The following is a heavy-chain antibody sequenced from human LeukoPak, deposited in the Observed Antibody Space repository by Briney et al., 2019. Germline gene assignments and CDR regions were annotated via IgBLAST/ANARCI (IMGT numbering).Heavy chain of an antibody. CDR2: VSGSGGST. V-gene: IGHV3-23*01. CDR1: GFTLNNFG. CDR3: AKGLYYFDY. Sequence: GGSLRLSCAASGFTLNNFGMSWVRQAPGKGLEWVSTVSGSGGSTYYADSVKGRFTISRDNSKNTLYLQMNSLRAEDTAVYYCAKGLYYFDYWGQGTLVTVSS. J-gene: IGHJ4*02.